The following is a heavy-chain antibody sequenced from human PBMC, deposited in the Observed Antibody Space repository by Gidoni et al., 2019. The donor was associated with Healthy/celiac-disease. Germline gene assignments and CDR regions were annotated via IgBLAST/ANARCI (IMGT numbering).Heavy chain of an antibody. D-gene: IGHD5-12*01. CDR3: TRLWLHPTD. V-gene: IGHV3-73*02. J-gene: IGHJ4*02. CDR2: IRSKANSYAT. Sequence: EVQLVESGGGLVQPGGSLNLSSAASGFTFSGSAMHWVRQASGKGLEWVGRIRSKANSYATAYAASVKGRFTISRDDSKNTAYLQMNSLKTEDTAVYYCTRLWLHPTDWGQGTLVTVSS. CDR1: GFTFSGSA.